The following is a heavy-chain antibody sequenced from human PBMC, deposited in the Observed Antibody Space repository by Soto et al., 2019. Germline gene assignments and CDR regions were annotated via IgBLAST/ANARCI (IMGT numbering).Heavy chain of an antibody. CDR3: TTESVFYYDSSGYGY. Sequence: PGGSLRLSCAAPGFTFSNAWMSWVRQAPGKGLEWVGRIKSKTDGGTTDYAAPVKGRFTISRDDSKNTLYLQMNSLKTEDTAVYYCTTESVFYYDSSGYGYWGQGTLVTVSS. CDR1: GFTFSNAW. J-gene: IGHJ4*02. CDR2: IKSKTDGGTT. D-gene: IGHD3-22*01. V-gene: IGHV3-15*01.